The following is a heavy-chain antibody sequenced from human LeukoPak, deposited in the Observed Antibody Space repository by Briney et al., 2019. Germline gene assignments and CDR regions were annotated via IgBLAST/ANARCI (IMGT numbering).Heavy chain of an antibody. J-gene: IGHJ6*03. Sequence: GGSLRLSCAASGFTFSSYAMSWVRQAPGKGLEWVSAISGSGGSTYYADSVKGRFTISRDNSKNTLYLQMNSLKTEDTAVYYCTTDYRLRWELSGYYYMDVWGKGTTVTISS. V-gene: IGHV3-23*01. CDR2: ISGSGGST. D-gene: IGHD4-23*01. CDR3: TTDYRLRWELSGYYYMDV. CDR1: GFTFSSYA.